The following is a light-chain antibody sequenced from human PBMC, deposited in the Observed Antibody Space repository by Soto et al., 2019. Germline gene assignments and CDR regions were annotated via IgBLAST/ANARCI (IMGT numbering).Light chain of an antibody. V-gene: IGKV3-20*01. J-gene: IGKJ1*01. Sequence: ESVLTQSPGTLSLSPGERATLSCRASQSVSSNSLAWYQQKPGQAPRLLIYGASSRATGTPDRFSGSGSGTDFTLTISRLEPEDFAVYYCQQFGGSPPSWTLGQGTKVEI. CDR2: GAS. CDR3: QQFGGSPPSWT. CDR1: QSVSSNS.